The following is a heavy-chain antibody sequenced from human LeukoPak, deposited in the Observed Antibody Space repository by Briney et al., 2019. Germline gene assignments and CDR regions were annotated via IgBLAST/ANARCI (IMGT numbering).Heavy chain of an antibody. Sequence: SQTLSLTCAISGDSVSSNSAAWNWIRQSPSRGLEWLGRTYYRSKWYNDYAVSVKSRITINPDTSKNQFSLKLSSVTAADTAVYYCARGHRYSYGYSRTKTNYFDYWGQGTLVTVSS. V-gene: IGHV6-1*01. D-gene: IGHD5-18*01. CDR2: TYYRSKWYN. CDR3: ARGHRYSYGYSRTKTNYFDY. CDR1: GDSVSSNSAA. J-gene: IGHJ4*02.